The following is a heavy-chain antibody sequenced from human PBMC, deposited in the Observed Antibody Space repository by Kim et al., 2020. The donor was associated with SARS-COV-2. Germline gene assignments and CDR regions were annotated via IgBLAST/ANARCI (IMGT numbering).Heavy chain of an antibody. CDR1: GFTVSSHY. Sequence: GGSLRLSCAASGFTVSSHYMSWVRQAPGKGLEWVSVIYRGGSTYYADSVKGRFTISRHNSKNTLHLQMNSLRAEDTAVYYCATSKNVRFGEFNYYGMDVWGQGTTVTVSS. J-gene: IGHJ6*02. CDR2: IYRGGST. D-gene: IGHD3-10*01. CDR3: ATSKNVRFGEFNYYGMDV. V-gene: IGHV3-53*04.